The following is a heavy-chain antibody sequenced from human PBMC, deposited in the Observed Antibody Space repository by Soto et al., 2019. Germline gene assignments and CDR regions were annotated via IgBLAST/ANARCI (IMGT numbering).Heavy chain of an antibody. CDR3: ARVCGGDCHYGMDV. Sequence: QVQLQESGPGLVKPSQTLSLTCTVSGGSISSGGYYWSWIRQHPGKGLEWIGYIYYSGSTYNNPSLKSRVTISVDTSKNPFSLKLSSVTAADTAVYYCARVCGGDCHYGMDVWGQGTTVTVSS. D-gene: IGHD2-21*02. J-gene: IGHJ6*02. V-gene: IGHV4-31*03. CDR2: IYYSGST. CDR1: GGSISSGGYY.